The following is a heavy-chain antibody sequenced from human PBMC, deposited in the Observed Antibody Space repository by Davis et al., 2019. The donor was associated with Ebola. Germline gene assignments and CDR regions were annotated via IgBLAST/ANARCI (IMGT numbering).Heavy chain of an antibody. CDR2: IAHDGTSE. Sequence: GESLKISCVASGFSFRNYAMHWVRQAPGKGLEWVAVIAHDGTSENYADSVKGRFIISRDNSKNTVSLQMNSLGADDTAVYYCARGDNYYGLDVWGQGTTVTVSS. CDR3: ARGDNYYGLDV. CDR1: GFSFRNYA. V-gene: IGHV3-30*04. J-gene: IGHJ6*02.